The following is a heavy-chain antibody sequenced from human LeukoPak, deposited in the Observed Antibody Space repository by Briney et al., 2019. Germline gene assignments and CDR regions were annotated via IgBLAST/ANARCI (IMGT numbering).Heavy chain of an antibody. CDR3: ARGRRGRYYDISRYNYFDY. Sequence: SETLSLTCTVSGGSISSHDWGWIRQPPGKGLEWIGYIYGSGSTTYNPSLKSRVTILVDTSKDQVSLKLSSVTAADTAVYYCARGRRGRYYDISRYNYFDYWGQGTLVSVSS. V-gene: IGHV4-59*11. J-gene: IGHJ4*02. CDR2: IYGSGST. CDR1: GGSISSHD. D-gene: IGHD3-22*01.